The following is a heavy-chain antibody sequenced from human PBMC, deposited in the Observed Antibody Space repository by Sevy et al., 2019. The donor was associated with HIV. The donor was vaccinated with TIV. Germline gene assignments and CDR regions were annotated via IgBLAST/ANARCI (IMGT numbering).Heavy chain of an antibody. J-gene: IGHJ6*02. CDR3: AKEFSVANYYYGMDV. CDR2: ISWNSGSI. Sequence: GGSLRLSCAASGFTFDDYAMHWVRQAPGKGLEWVSGISWNSGSIGYADSVKGRFTISRDNAKNALYLQMNSLRAEDTALYYWAKEFSVANYYYGMDVWGQGTTVTVSS. CDR1: GFTFDDYA. D-gene: IGHD5-12*01. V-gene: IGHV3-9*01.